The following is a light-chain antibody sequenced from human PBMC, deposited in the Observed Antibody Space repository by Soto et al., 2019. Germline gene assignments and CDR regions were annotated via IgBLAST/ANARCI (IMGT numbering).Light chain of an antibody. CDR2: GAS. CDR3: HQRSNWPPDT. Sequence: EIVLTHSPGTLSLSPWEGASLSCRASQSVHTFLAWYQQKPGQAPRLLIYGASTRATGVPARFSGSGSGTDFTLTISSLEPEDFAVYYCHQRSNWPPDTFGQGTRLEIK. CDR1: QSVHTF. V-gene: IGKV3-11*01. J-gene: IGKJ5*01.